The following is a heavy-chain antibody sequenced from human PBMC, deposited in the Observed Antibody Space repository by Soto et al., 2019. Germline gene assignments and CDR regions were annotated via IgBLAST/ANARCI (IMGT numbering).Heavy chain of an antibody. Sequence: GGSLRLSCAASGFTFSTYSMTWVRQAPGKGLEWVAHITATGGNKYYADSVRGRFTISTDTSTNTLYLQMNSLRAEDTALYYCVKDSTVSGVRQGLDFWGRGTLVTVSS. CDR1: GFTFSTYS. D-gene: IGHD6-19*01. J-gene: IGHJ4*02. V-gene: IGHV3-23*01. CDR2: ITATGGNK. CDR3: VKDSTVSGVRQGLDF.